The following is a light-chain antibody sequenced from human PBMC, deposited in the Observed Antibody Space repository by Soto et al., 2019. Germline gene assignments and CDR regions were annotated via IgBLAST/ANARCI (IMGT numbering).Light chain of an antibody. J-gene: IGLJ1*01. Sequence: QSALTQPASVSGSPGQSITISCTGTSSDVGGYNFVSWYQQHPGKAPKLMIYDVTNRPSGVCNRFSGSKSGNTASLTISGVQAEDEADYYCSSYTSISTYVFGTGTKLTVL. V-gene: IGLV2-14*01. CDR2: DVT. CDR1: SSDVGGYNF. CDR3: SSYTSISTYV.